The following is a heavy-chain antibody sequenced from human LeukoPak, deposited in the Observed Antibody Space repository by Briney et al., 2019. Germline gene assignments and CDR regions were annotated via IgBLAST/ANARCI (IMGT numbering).Heavy chain of an antibody. CDR1: GYTFTGYY. V-gene: IGHV1-2*02. J-gene: IGHJ5*02. Sequence: GASVKVSCKASGYTFTGYYMHWVRQAPGQGLEWMGWINPNSGGTNYAQKFQGRVTMTRDTSISTAYMELSRLRSDDTAVYYCARKPTVTTGRTRGSAIDPWGQGTLVTVSS. CDR3: ARKPTVTTGRTRGSAIDP. D-gene: IGHD4-17*01. CDR2: INPNSGGT.